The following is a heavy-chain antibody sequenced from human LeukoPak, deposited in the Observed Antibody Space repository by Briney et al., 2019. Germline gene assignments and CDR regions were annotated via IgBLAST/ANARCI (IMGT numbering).Heavy chain of an antibody. D-gene: IGHD6-19*01. CDR1: GYTFTSYA. V-gene: IGHV1-3*01. Sequence: VASVKVSCKASGYTFTSYAMHWVRQAPGQRLEWMGWINAGNGNTRYSQQFQGRVTITRDTSASTAYMELSSLRSEDTAVYYCAIRHHSSGTPPFDYWGQGTLVTVSS. J-gene: IGHJ4*02. CDR3: AIRHHSSGTPPFDY. CDR2: INAGNGNT.